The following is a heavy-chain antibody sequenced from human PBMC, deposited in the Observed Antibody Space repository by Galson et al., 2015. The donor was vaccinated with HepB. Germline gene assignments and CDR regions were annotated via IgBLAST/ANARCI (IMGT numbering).Heavy chain of an antibody. J-gene: IGHJ3*02. CDR3: ARLLVLNGRFTPGVGPFHI. V-gene: IGHV4-39*01. CDR2: IYYGGRT. D-gene: IGHD2-8*01. Sequence: SEPLSLTCAVSGVSISGGQYYWGWIRQSPTKGLEWIGSIYYGGRTYFSPSFQSRVAMSVDTSKNQLSLTLSSVTAADTAVYYCARLLVLNGRFTPGVGPFHIWGHGTMVTVSA. CDR1: GVSISGGQYY.